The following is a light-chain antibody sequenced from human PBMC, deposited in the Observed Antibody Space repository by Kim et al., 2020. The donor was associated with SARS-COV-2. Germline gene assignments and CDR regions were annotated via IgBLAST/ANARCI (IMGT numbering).Light chain of an antibody. CDR2: GND. V-gene: IGLV1-44*01. CDR1: RSNIGSHT. J-gene: IGLJ3*02. CDR3: ATWDDSLNGWL. Sequence: QSVLTQPPSVSGTPGQRITISCSGSRSNIGSHTVNWYSQVPGTAPKLVIYGNDQKSSGVADRLSGSKSDTSASLAISGLQSEDEADYYCATWDDSLNGWLFGGGTKVTVL.